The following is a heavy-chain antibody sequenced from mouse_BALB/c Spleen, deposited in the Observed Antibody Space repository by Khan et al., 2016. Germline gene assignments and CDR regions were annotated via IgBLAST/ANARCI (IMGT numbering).Heavy chain of an antibody. CDR3: TKLDYYYAMDY. V-gene: IGHV6-6*02. J-gene: IGHJ4*01. CDR2: IRLKSNNYAS. D-gene: IGHD2-13*01. Sequence: EVKLEVSGGGLVQPGGSMKLSCVASGFTFSNYWMNWVRQSPEKGLEWVAEIRLKSNNYASHYAESVKGRFTISRDDSKSMYYLQMNNLRADNTGIYYCTKLDYYYAMDYWGQGTSVTVSS. CDR1: GFTFSNYW.